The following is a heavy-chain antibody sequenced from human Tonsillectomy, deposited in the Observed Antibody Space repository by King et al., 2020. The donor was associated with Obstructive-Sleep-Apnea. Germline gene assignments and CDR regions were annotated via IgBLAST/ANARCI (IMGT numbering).Heavy chain of an antibody. D-gene: IGHD6-13*01. CDR1: GYSFTSYW. V-gene: IGHV5-10-1*03. Sequence: VQLVQSGAEVKKPGESLRISCKGSGYSFTSYWIYWVRQMPGKGLEWMGRMDPSDSYINYSPSFQGHVTISGDKSISTAYLQWSSLKASDTAMYYCARSPGSWYGDAFDIWGQGTMVTVSS. J-gene: IGHJ3*02. CDR2: MDPSDSYI. CDR3: ARSPGSWYGDAFDI.